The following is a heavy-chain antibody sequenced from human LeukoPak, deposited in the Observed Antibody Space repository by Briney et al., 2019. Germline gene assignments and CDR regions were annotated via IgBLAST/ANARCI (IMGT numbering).Heavy chain of an antibody. V-gene: IGHV3-73*01. Sequence: GGSLRLSCAASGFTFSGSAMHWVRQASGRGLEWVGRIRSKANSYATAYAASVKGRFTISRDDSKNTAYLQMNSLKTEDTAVYYCAKDGEDYYYDSSGYYYCWGQGTLVTVSS. D-gene: IGHD3-22*01. J-gene: IGHJ4*02. CDR2: IRSKANSYAT. CDR3: AKDGEDYYYDSSGYYYC. CDR1: GFTFSGSA.